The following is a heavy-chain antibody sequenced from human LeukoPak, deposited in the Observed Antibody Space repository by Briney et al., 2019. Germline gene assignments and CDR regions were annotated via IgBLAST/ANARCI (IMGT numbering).Heavy chain of an antibody. Sequence: SETLSLTCTVSGGSISSGGYYWSWIRQHPGKGLEWIGYIYYSGSTYYNPSLKSRVTISVDMSKNQFSLKLSSVTAADTAVYYCARMIAAAGTRHFDPWGQGTLVTVSS. CDR1: GGSISSGGYY. CDR2: IYYSGST. D-gene: IGHD6-13*01. J-gene: IGHJ5*02. CDR3: ARMIAAAGTRHFDP. V-gene: IGHV4-31*03.